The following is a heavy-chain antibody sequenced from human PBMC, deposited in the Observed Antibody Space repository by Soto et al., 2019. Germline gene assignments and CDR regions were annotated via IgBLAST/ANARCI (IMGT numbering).Heavy chain of an antibody. CDR3: ASSERIQLWLHGMDV. V-gene: IGHV4-30-4*01. Sequence: ASETLSLTCTVSGVSISSGDYYWSWIRQPPGKGLEWIGYIYESGTTYYSPPLQSRVTISVDTSKNQFSLTLSSVTAADTAVYYCASSERIQLWLHGMDVWGQGTMVTVSS. D-gene: IGHD5-18*01. CDR1: GVSISSGDYY. J-gene: IGHJ6*02. CDR2: IYESGTT.